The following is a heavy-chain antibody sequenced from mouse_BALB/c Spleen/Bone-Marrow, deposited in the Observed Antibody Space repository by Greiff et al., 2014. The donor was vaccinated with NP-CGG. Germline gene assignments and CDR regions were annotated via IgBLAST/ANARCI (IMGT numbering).Heavy chain of an antibody. D-gene: IGHD1-1*01. CDR1: GFNIKDTY. Sequence: VQLQQSGAELVKPGASVKLSCTASGFNIKDTYMHWVKQRPEQGLEWIGRIDPASGNTKFDPKFQGKATIASDTSSNTAYLQLSSLTSEDTAVYYCAAYYYVSSYGFAYWGQGTPVTVSA. V-gene: IGHV14-3*02. J-gene: IGHJ3*01. CDR2: IDPASGNT. CDR3: AAYYYVSSYGFAY.